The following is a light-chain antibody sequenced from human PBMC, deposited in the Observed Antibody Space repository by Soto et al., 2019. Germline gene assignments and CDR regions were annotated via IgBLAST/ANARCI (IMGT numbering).Light chain of an antibody. CDR3: SSYAGSNWYV. J-gene: IGLJ1*01. V-gene: IGLV2-8*01. CDR1: NSDVGGYNY. Sequence: QSALTQPPSASGSPGQSVTISCTGTNSDVGGYNYVSWYQQYPGKAPKLIIYEVNERPSGVPDRFSGSKSGNTASLTVSGLQTADEADYCCSSYAGSNWYVFGTGTKLTVL. CDR2: EVN.